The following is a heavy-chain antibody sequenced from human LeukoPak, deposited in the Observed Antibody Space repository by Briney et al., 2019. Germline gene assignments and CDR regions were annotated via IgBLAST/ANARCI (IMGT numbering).Heavy chain of an antibody. CDR3: ARGPHCSGGSCYPYYFDY. V-gene: IGHV1-69*04. Sequence: PVKASCKALGGPLRSYAISWVRQAPGQGLDWRGRIFPILGIANYAQKFQGRVTITADKSTSTAYMELSSLRSEDTAVYYCARGPHCSGGSCYPYYFDYWGQGTLVTVSS. J-gene: IGHJ4*02. CDR2: IFPILGIA. CDR1: GGPLRSYA. D-gene: IGHD2-15*01.